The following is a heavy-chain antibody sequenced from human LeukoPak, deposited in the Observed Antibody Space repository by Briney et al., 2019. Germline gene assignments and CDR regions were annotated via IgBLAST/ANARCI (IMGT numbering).Heavy chain of an antibody. Sequence: GGSLRLSCAASDFTFNTYAMSWVRQARGKGLEWVSSISGHDGSTYYADSVKGRFTISRDNSKNTLYLHMSTLRAEDTAIYYCARVPRAWWFDPWGQGTLVTVSS. J-gene: IGHJ5*02. CDR3: ARVPRAWWFDP. V-gene: IGHV3-23*01. CDR1: DFTFNTYA. CDR2: ISGHDGST.